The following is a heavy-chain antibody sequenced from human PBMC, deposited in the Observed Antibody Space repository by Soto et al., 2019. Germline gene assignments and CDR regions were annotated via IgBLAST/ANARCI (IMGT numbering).Heavy chain of an antibody. V-gene: IGHV4-34*01. CDR1: GGSFSGYY. D-gene: IGHD2-2*01. CDR2: INHSGST. Sequence: SETLSLTCAVYGGSFSGYYWSWISQPPGKGLEWIGEINHSGSTNYNPSLKSRVTISVDTSKNQFSLKLSSVTAADTAVYYCASGIPAAILGYYMDVWGKGTTVTVSS. J-gene: IGHJ6*03. CDR3: ASGIPAAILGYYMDV.